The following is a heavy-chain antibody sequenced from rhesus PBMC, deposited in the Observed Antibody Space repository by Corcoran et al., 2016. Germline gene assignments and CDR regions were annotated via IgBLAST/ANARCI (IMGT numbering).Heavy chain of an antibody. CDR1: GGSSSDSYR. D-gene: IGHD6-31*01. CDR2: IYGSSTST. Sequence: QVQLQESGPGVVKPSETLYLTCAVPGGSSSDSYRWSWIRQPPGKGLEWVGYIYGSSTSTNYNPSLKSRVTISKDTSKNQFSLKLSSVTAADTAVYYCARGAAAGGHWGQGVLVTVSS. J-gene: IGHJ4*01. V-gene: IGHV4S10*01. CDR3: ARGAAAGGH.